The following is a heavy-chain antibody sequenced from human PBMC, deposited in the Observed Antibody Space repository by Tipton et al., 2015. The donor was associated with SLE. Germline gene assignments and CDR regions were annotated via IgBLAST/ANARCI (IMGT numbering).Heavy chain of an antibody. CDR1: GGYISSSNYY. CDR2: VFYSGST. V-gene: IGHV4-39*06. Sequence: TLSLTCTVSGGYISSSNYYWGWIRQPPGKGLEWIGGVFYSGSTYYNPSLKSRVTISVDTSKNQFTLKLSSVTAADTAVYYCARVESVSGFYYYYMDVWGKGSPVTVSS. J-gene: IGHJ6*03. CDR3: ARVESVSGFYYYYMDV.